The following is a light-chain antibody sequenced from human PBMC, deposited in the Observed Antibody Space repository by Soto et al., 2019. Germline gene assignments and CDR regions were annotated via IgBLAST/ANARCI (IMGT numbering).Light chain of an antibody. J-gene: IGKJ4*01. V-gene: IGKV3-15*01. CDR1: QSVTSN. CDR3: QQCSWHPFTVT. Sequence: EIVMTQSPATLSVSPGERATLSCRASQSVTSNLAWYQQQPGQAPRLLIYDASTRATGIPARFSGSGSGTEYTLTISSLQSEDSAVYYCQQCSWHPFTVTFGGGTKVEIK. CDR2: DAS.